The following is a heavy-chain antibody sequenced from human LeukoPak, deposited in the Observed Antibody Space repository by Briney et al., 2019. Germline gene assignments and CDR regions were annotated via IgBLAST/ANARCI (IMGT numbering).Heavy chain of an antibody. CDR3: ARETDYYDSSGYYIFDY. J-gene: IGHJ4*02. Sequence: PSETLSLTCTVSGGSISSHYWSWIRQPPGKGLEWIGYIYYSGSTNYNPSPKSRVTISVDTSKNQFSLKLSSVTAADTAVYYCARETDYYDSSGYYIFDYWGQGTLVTVSS. CDR1: GGSISSHY. CDR2: IYYSGST. V-gene: IGHV4-59*11. D-gene: IGHD3-22*01.